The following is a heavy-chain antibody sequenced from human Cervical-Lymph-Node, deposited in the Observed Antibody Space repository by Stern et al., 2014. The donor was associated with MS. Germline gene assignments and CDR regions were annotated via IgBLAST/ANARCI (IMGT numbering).Heavy chain of an antibody. V-gene: IGHV3-9*01. CDR1: GFTFDDYA. J-gene: IGHJ4*02. D-gene: IGHD6-19*01. CDR3: AKDEGRMIAVAGHFDY. CDR2: ISWKSGSI. Sequence: EVQLVESGGGLVQPGRSLRLSCAASGFTFDDYAMHWVRQAPGKGLEWVSGISWKSGSIGYADSVKGRFTISRDNAKNALYLQMNSLRAEDTALYYCAKDEGRMIAVAGHFDYWGQGTLVTVSS.